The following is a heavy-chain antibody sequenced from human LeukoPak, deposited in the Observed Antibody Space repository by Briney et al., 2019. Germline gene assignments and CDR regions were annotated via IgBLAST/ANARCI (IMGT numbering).Heavy chain of an antibody. CDR3: ARDLDSSGWRKAFDI. D-gene: IGHD6-19*01. Sequence: SVKVSCKASGGTFSGYAISWVRQAPGQGLEWMGGIIPIFGTANYAQKFQGRVTITADESTSTAYMELSSLRSEDTAVYYCARDLDSSGWRKAFDIWGQGTMVTVSS. CDR1: GGTFSGYA. J-gene: IGHJ3*02. V-gene: IGHV1-69*13. CDR2: IIPIFGTA.